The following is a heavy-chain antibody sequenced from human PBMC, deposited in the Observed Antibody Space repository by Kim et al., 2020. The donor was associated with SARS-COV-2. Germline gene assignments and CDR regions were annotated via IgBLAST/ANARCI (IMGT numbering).Heavy chain of an antibody. CDR2: ICSGASAM. CDR1: GFSLSDYE. J-gene: IGHJ4*02. V-gene: IGHV3-48*03. D-gene: IGHD1-20*01. Sequence: GGSLRLSCTASGFSLSDYEMTWVRQAPGKVPEWVSYICSGASAMYYADPVKGRFTISRVNSKSSLCLQMNSLRVDDTVVYYCAGGRYHQWGQGTLVTVSS. CDR3: AGGRYHQ.